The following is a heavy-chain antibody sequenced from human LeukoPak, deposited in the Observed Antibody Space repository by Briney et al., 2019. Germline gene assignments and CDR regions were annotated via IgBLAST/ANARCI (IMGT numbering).Heavy chain of an antibody. CDR1: GYTFTGYY. Sequence: ASVKVSCKASGYTFTGYYMHWVRQAPGQGLEWMGWINPNSGGTNYAQKFQGRVTMTRDTSISTAYMELSRLRSDDTAVYYCAITRRDGYNRIDYWGQGTLVTVSS. CDR3: AITRRDGYNRIDY. V-gene: IGHV1-2*02. D-gene: IGHD5-24*01. J-gene: IGHJ4*02. CDR2: INPNSGGT.